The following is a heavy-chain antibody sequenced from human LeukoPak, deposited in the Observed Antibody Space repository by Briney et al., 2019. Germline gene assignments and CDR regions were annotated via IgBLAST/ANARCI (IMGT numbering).Heavy chain of an antibody. J-gene: IGHJ4*02. CDR2: IKPDGSEK. CDR1: GLTFSGYW. V-gene: IGHV3-7*04. Sequence: GGSLRLSCAASGLTFSGYWMNWVRQAPGKGLEWVASIKPDGSEKYYVDSVKGRFTISRDNAKKSLYLQMTSLRDEDTAVYYCARGSGDYSGQGTPVTVSS. CDR3: ARGSGDY.